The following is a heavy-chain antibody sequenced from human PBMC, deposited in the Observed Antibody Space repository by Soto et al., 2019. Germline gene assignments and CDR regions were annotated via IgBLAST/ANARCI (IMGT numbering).Heavy chain of an antibody. CDR1: GFTFSNAW. CDR2: IKSKTDGGTT. CDR3: TTDREYSSGWPYYYYYYMDV. D-gene: IGHD6-19*01. J-gene: IGHJ6*03. Sequence: PVGSLRLSCAASGFTFSNAWMSWVRQAPGKGLEWVGRIKSKTDGGTTDYAAPVKGRFTISRDDSKNTLYLQMNSLKTEDTAVYYCTTDREYSSGWPYYYYYYMDVWGKGTTVTVSS. V-gene: IGHV3-15*01.